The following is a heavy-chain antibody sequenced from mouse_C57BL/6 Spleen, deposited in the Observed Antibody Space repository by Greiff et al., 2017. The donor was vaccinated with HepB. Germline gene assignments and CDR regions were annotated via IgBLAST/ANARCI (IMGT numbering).Heavy chain of an antibody. D-gene: IGHD2-1*01. V-gene: IGHV3-6*01. CDR2: ISYDGSN. CDR1: GYSITSGYY. Sequence: EVKLMESGPGLVKPSQSLSLTCSVTGYSITSGYYWNWIRQFPGNKLEWMGYISYDGSNNYNPSLKNRISITRDTSKNQFFLKLNSVTTEDTATYYCARSPYGNLYFDYWGQGTTLTVSS. CDR3: ARSPYGNLYFDY. J-gene: IGHJ2*01.